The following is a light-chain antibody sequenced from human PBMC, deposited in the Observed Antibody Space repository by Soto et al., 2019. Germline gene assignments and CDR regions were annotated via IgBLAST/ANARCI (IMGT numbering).Light chain of an antibody. J-gene: IGKJ5*01. CDR1: QSVCSY. V-gene: IGKV3-11*01. Sequence: EIVLTQSPATLSLSPGERATLSCRASQSVCSYLAWYQQKPGQAPRLLIYDASNRATGIPARFSGSGSGTDFTLTISSLEPEDFAVYYCQQRGNWPPITFGRGTRLEIK. CDR2: DAS. CDR3: QQRGNWPPIT.